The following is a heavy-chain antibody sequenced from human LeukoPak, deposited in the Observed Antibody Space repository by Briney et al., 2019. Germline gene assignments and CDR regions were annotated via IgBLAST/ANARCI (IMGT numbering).Heavy chain of an antibody. J-gene: IGHJ4*02. D-gene: IGHD3-10*01. CDR1: GFTFSNYW. CDR3: ARLSYGSGSYYTDY. Sequence: PGGSLRLSCTTSGFTFSNYWMHWVRQAPGKGLVWVSRINSDGSSTTYADSVKGRFTISRDNAKNTLYLQMNSLRAEDTAVYYCARLSYGSGSYYTDYWGQGTLVTVSP. CDR2: INSDGSST. V-gene: IGHV3-74*01.